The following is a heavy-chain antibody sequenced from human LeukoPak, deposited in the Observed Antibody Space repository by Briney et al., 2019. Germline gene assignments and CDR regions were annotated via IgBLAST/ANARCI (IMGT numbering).Heavy chain of an antibody. J-gene: IGHJ4*02. Sequence: GGSLRLSCAASGFAFTIHGINWVRQAPGKGLEWVSYISSSGSTIYYADSVKGRFTISRDNAKNSLYLQMNSLRAEDTAVYYCARDGVGGSYDYWGQGTLVTVSS. CDR2: ISSSGSTI. CDR1: GFAFTIHG. V-gene: IGHV3-48*04. D-gene: IGHD1-26*01. CDR3: ARDGVGGSYDY.